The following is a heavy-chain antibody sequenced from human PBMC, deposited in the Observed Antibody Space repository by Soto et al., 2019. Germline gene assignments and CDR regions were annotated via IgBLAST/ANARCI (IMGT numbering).Heavy chain of an antibody. CDR1: GGSISSGGYY. D-gene: IGHD5-18*01. V-gene: IGHV4-31*03. J-gene: IGHJ6*02. CDR2: IYYSGST. Sequence: SETLSLTCTVSGGSISSGGYYWSWIRQHPGKGLEWIGYIYYSGSTYYNPSLKSRVTISVDTSKNQFSLKLSSVTAADTAVYYCARVRRYSYGQIDYYYGMDVWGQGTTVPVSS. CDR3: ARVRRYSYGQIDYYYGMDV.